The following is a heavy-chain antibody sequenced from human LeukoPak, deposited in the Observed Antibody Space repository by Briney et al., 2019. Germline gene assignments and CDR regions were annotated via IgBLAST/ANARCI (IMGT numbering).Heavy chain of an antibody. Sequence: SETLSLTCTVSGGSISSYYWSWIRQPPGKGLEWIGYISYSGSTDYNPSLKSRVTISVDTSKNQFSLKLSSVTAADTAVYYCARAMIVALGYAFDIWGQGTMVTVSS. J-gene: IGHJ3*02. D-gene: IGHD3-22*01. V-gene: IGHV4-59*01. CDR1: GGSISSYY. CDR3: ARAMIVALGYAFDI. CDR2: ISYSGST.